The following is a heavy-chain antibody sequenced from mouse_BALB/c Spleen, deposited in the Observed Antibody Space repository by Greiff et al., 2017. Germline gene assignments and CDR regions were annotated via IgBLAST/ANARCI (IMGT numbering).Heavy chain of an antibody. V-gene: IGHV1-42*01. D-gene: IGHD4-1*01. CDR2: INPSTGGT. CDR3: AKGESNRGDY. Sequence: VQLQQSGPELVKTGASVKISCKASGYSFTDYYMHWVKQSPEKSFEWIGEINPSTGGTSYNQKFKGKATLTVDKSSSTAYMQLKSLTSEDSAVYYCAKGESNRGDYWGQGTTLTVSS. J-gene: IGHJ2*01. CDR1: GYSFTDYY.